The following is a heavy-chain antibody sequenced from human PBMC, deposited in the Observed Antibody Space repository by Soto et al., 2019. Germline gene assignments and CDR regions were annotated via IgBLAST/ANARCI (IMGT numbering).Heavy chain of an antibody. CDR2: ISGGGGTT. J-gene: IGHJ6*03. V-gene: IGHV3-23*01. CDR3: AKVPTRPLWYMDV. Sequence: GGSLRLSCAASGFTFSSFAMSWVRQAPGKGLEWVSTISGGGGTTYYADSVKGRFTISRDNSKNTLYLQMNSLRAEDTAVYYCAKVPTRPLWYMDVWGKGTTVTVSS. D-gene: IGHD2-21*01. CDR1: GFTFSSFA.